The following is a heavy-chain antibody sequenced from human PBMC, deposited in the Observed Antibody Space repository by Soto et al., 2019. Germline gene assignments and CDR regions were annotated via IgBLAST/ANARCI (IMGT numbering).Heavy chain of an antibody. CDR3: AKDGYGDYGSYYGMDV. J-gene: IGHJ6*01. D-gene: IGHD4-17*01. V-gene: IGHV3-30*18. Sequence: QVQLVESGGGVVQPGRSLRLSCAASGFTFSSYGMHWVRQAPGKGLEWVAVISYDGSNKYYADSVKGRFTISRDNSKNTLYLQMNSLRAEDTAVYYCAKDGYGDYGSYYGMDVW. CDR1: GFTFSSYG. CDR2: ISYDGSNK.